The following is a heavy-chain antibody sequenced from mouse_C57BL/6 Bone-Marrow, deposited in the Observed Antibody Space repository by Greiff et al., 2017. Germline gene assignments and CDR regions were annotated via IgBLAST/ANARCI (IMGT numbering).Heavy chain of an antibody. CDR2: INPRSGNT. V-gene: IGHV1-81*01. CDR1: GYTFTSYG. Sequence: VQLQESGAELARPGASVKLSCTASGYTFTSYGISWVKQRPGQGLEWIGDINPRSGNTSDNEKLKGKATLNADKSSSEAYMELRSLTSEDSAVDFCARWNYYGRSYGDWGQGTTLTVSS. J-gene: IGHJ2*01. D-gene: IGHD1-1*01. CDR3: ARWNYYGRSYGD.